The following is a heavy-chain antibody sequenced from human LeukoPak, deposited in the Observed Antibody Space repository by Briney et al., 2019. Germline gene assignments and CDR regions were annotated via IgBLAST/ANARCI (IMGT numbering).Heavy chain of an antibody. Sequence: GGSLRLSCAASGFTFSSYWMHWVRQAPGKGLVWVSRINGDGSSTSYADSVKGRFTISRDNAKSTLYLQMNSLRAEDTAVYYCATPPTIHGYWGQGTLVTVSS. D-gene: IGHD2-2*02. CDR2: INGDGSST. CDR3: ATPPTIHGY. CDR1: GFTFSSYW. J-gene: IGHJ4*02. V-gene: IGHV3-74*01.